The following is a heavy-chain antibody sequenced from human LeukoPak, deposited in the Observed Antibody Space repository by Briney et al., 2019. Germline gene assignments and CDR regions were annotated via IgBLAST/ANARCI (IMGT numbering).Heavy chain of an antibody. V-gene: IGHV3-48*03. CDR2: ISSSGSTI. CDR1: GFTFSSYE. Sequence: SGGSLRLSCAASGFTFSSYEMKWVRQAPGKGLEWVSYISSSGSTIYYADSVKGRFTISRDNAKNSLYLQMNSLRAEDTAVYYCARVGLALDYWGQGTLVTVSS. CDR3: ARVGLALDY. D-gene: IGHD3/OR15-3a*01. J-gene: IGHJ4*02.